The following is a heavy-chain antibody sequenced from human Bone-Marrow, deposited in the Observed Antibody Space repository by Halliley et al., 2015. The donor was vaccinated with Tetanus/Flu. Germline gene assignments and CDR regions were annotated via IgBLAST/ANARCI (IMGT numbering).Heavy chain of an antibody. Sequence: TNYADPVKDRFPISRDNSRSILYLQMNSLRDEDTALYYCAKRPPRENSNYFDYWGQGTQVTVSS. CDR3: AKRPPRENSNYFDY. J-gene: IGHJ4*02. D-gene: IGHD5-18*01. CDR2: T. V-gene: IGHV3-23*01.